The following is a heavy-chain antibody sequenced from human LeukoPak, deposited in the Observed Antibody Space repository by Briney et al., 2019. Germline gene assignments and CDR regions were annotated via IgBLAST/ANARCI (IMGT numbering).Heavy chain of an antibody. V-gene: IGHV3-23*01. J-gene: IGHJ3*02. D-gene: IGHD1-1*01. Sequence: GGSLRLSCAASGFTFTSYAMNRVRQAPGKGLEWVSTISDSGGTTYYADSVKGRFTISRDDSKNTLYLQMNSLRAEDTAVYYCARDFRAGTASDAFDIWGQGTMVTVSS. CDR2: ISDSGGTT. CDR1: GFTFTSYA. CDR3: ARDFRAGTASDAFDI.